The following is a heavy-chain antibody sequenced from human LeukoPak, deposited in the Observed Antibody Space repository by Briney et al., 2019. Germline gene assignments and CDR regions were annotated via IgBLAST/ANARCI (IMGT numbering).Heavy chain of an antibody. J-gene: IGHJ6*03. Sequence: SETLSLTCTVSGGSISSHYWSWIRQPPGKGLEWIGYIYYSGSTNYNPSLKSRVTISVDTSKNQFSLKLSPVTAADTAVYYCARVRSRSERMYYYYYYYMDVWGKGTTVTVYS. V-gene: IGHV4-59*11. CDR3: ARVRSRSERMYYYYYYYMDV. CDR2: IYYSGST. CDR1: GGSISSHY. D-gene: IGHD2-15*01.